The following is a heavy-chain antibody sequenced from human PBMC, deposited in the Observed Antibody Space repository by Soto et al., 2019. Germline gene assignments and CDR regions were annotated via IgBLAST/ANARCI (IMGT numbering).Heavy chain of an antibody. CDR3: YIVVVVAATPVHAEDPNYYYYGMDV. V-gene: IGHV1-69*13. CDR1: GGTFSSYA. J-gene: IGHJ6*02. CDR2: IIPIFGTA. Sequence: ASVKVSCKASGGTFSSYAISWVRQAPGQGLEWMGGIIPIFGTANYAQKFQGRVTITADESTSTAYMELSSLRSEDTAVYYCYIVVVVAATPVHAEDPNYYYYGMDVWGQGTTVTVSS. D-gene: IGHD2-15*01.